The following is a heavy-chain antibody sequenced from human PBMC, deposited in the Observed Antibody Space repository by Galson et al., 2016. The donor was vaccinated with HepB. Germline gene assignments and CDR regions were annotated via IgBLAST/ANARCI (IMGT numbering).Heavy chain of an antibody. J-gene: IGHJ4*02. CDR3: ARGGVSAGGYFDF. V-gene: IGHV1-69*02. CDR2: IIPFLGLA. Sequence: SVKVSCKASGGTFSNYTLSWVRQAPGQGLEWMGRIIPFLGLANYAQNLQGRLTITADDSTSTAYMDLSSLRSEDTANYYCARGGVSAGGYFDFWGQGSLVTVSS. CDR1: GGTFSNYT. D-gene: IGHD2-2*01.